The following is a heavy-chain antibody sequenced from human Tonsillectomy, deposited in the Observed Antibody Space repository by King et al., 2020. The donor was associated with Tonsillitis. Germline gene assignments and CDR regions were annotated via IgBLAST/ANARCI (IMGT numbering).Heavy chain of an antibody. V-gene: IGHV3-21*01. J-gene: IGHJ6*02. CDR1: GFTFSSYS. CDR2: ISSSSSYI. D-gene: IGHD2-15*01. CDR3: ARDCSGGSCSPYYYGMDV. Sequence: EVQLVESGGGLVKPGGSLRLSCAASGFTFSSYSMNWVRQSPGKGLEWVSSISSSSSYIYYADSVKGRFAISRDNAKHSLYLQMNSLRAEDTAVYYCARDCSGGSCSPYYYGMDVWGQGPTVTVSS.